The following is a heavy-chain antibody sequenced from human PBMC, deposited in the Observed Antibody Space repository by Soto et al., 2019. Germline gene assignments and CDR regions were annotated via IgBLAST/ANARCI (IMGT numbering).Heavy chain of an antibody. Sequence: GGSLRLSCAASGFTFSNYLMTWVRQSPAKGLEWVANIKQDGSEKYYVDSVKGRFTISRDNAKNSLSLQMNSLRAEDTAVYYCARVYSSSSGRAIDYWGQGSLVTVSS. CDR2: IKQDGSEK. V-gene: IGHV3-7*01. CDR1: GFTFSNYL. D-gene: IGHD6-6*01. CDR3: ARVYSSSSGRAIDY. J-gene: IGHJ4*02.